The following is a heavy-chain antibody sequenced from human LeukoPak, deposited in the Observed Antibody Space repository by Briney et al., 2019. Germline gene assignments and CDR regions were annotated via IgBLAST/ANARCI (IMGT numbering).Heavy chain of an antibody. J-gene: IGHJ5*02. CDR3: ARGGGYSGYEFDP. Sequence: EASVKASCKASGYTFTGYYMHWVRQAPGQGLEWMGWINPNSGGTNYAQKFQGRVTMTRDTSISTAYMELSRLRSDDTAVYYCARGGGYSGYEFDPWGQGTLVTVSS. D-gene: IGHD5-12*01. CDR1: GYTFTGYY. CDR2: INPNSGGT. V-gene: IGHV1-2*02.